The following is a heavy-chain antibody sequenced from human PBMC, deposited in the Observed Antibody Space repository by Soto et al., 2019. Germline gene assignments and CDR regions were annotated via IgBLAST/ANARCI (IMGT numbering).Heavy chain of an antibody. CDR1: GFTFTSYA. D-gene: IGHD4-4*01. V-gene: IGHV3-30*04. J-gene: IGHJ4*02. CDR3: ARRGYSRGPDY. CDR2: ISFDGSDK. Sequence: QPQVVEAGGGVGQSGRSLRLSCAASGFTFTSYAVHWIRQAPGKGLEWVAVISFDGSDKYYADCLKGRFTISRDNSKKSVDLHMDSLRRRDTAVYFCARRGYSRGPDYLGQGTLVTV.